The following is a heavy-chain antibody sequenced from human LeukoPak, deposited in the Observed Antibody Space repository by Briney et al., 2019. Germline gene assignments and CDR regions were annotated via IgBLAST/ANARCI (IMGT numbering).Heavy chain of an antibody. CDR2: IRSKTDGGTT. V-gene: IGHV3-15*07. CDR3: ITLGSSGY. Sequence: GGSLRLSCAASDFTFNNVAMNWVRQAPGKGLEWVGRIRSKTDGGTTDYTAPVKGRFTISRDDSKSTLYLEMNSLITEDTAVYYCITLGSSGYWGQGTLVTVSS. CDR1: DFTFNNVA. J-gene: IGHJ4*02. D-gene: IGHD6-19*01.